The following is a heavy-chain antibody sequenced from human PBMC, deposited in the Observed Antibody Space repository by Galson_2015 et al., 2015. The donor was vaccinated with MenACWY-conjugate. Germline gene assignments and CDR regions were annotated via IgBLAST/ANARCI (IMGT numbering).Heavy chain of an antibody. V-gene: IGHV3-30*02. CDR3: AKWAGRCGGDAVTRPFDH. CDR1: GFTFSTYD. CDR2: IRSDGNTT. D-gene: IGHD2-21*01. Sequence: SLRLSCAGSGFTFSTYDIHWVRQAPGKGLEWVAFIRSDGNTTYYSDSVKGRFTISRDNSKNTLYLQMNSLRPEDTSVYYCAKWAGRCGGDAVTRPFDHWGQGTLVTVSS. J-gene: IGHJ4*02.